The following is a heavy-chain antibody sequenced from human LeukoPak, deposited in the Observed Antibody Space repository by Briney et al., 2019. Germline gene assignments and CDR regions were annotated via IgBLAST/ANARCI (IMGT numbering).Heavy chain of an antibody. J-gene: IGHJ4*02. CDR3: ARHRGAFSGSYYYFDY. D-gene: IGHD1-26*01. Sequence: SETLSLTCAVYGGSFSGYYWSWIRQPPGKGLEWIGEINHSGSTNYNPSLKSRVAISVDTSKNQFSLKLSSVTAADTAVYYCARHRGAFSGSYYYFDYWGQGTLVTVSS. CDR1: GGSFSGYY. CDR2: INHSGST. V-gene: IGHV4-34*01.